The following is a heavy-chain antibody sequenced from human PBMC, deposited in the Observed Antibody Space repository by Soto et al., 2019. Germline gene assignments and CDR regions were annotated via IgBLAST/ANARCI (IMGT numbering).Heavy chain of an antibody. CDR1: GGSFSGYY. CDR2: INHSGST. D-gene: IGHD6-13*01. Sequence: PSETLSLTCAVYGGSFSGYYWSWIRQPPGKGLEWIGEINHSGSTNYNPSLKSRVTISVDTSKNQFSLKLSSVTAADTAVYYCAREWQLVGRFDPWGQGTLVTVSS. J-gene: IGHJ5*02. V-gene: IGHV4-34*01. CDR3: AREWQLVGRFDP.